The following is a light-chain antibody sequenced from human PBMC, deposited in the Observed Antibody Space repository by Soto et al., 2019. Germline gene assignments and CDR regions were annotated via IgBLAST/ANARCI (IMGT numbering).Light chain of an antibody. CDR1: SSDVGGYNY. J-gene: IGLJ1*01. Sequence: QSALTQPASVSGSPGQSITISCTGTSSDVGGYNYVSWYQQHPGKGPKLMIYEVSNRPSGVSNRFSGSKSGNTATLTISGLQAEDEADYYCCSSAGSYTYVFGTGTKVTVL. CDR3: CSSAGSYTYV. V-gene: IGLV2-14*03. CDR2: EVS.